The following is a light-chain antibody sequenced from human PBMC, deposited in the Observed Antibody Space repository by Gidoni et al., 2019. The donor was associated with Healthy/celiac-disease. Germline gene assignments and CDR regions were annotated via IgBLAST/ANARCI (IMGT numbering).Light chain of an antibody. Sequence: DIQMNQSPSTLSASGGDRVTITCRASQSISSWLAWYQQKPGEAPKLRIYKASSLESGVPSRFSGSGSGTEFTLTISSLQPDDFATYYCQQYNSYSRTFGQGTKLEIK. V-gene: IGKV1-5*03. CDR1: QSISSW. CDR3: QQYNSYSRT. CDR2: KAS. J-gene: IGKJ2*01.